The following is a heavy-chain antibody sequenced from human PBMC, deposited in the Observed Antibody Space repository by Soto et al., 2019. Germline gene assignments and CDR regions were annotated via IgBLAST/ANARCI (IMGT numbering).Heavy chain of an antibody. CDR2: IYYSGST. D-gene: IGHD2-2*01. V-gene: IGHV4-30-4*01. CDR1: GGSISSGDYY. CDR3: ASVCVLVPAANPWFDT. J-gene: IGHJ5*02. Sequence: QVQLQESGPGLVKPSQTLSITCTVSGGSISSGDYYWSWIRQPPWKGLEWIGYIYYSGSTYYNPSLKSRVTISVDTSKIQFSMKLSSVTAAYTAMYYCASVCVLVPAANPWFDTWGQERLLTVSS.